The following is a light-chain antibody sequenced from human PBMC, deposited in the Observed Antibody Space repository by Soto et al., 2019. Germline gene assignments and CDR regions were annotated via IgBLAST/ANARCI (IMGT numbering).Light chain of an antibody. CDR3: QQRHMWPIP. CDR1: QSFRGL. V-gene: IGKV3-11*01. CDR2: DAY. Sequence: VFTQAAFTLSLSPGERATLSGRASQSFRGLLAWYQQKPGQAPRLLIYDAYNRATGIPPRFSGSGSGTDFTLTISSLEPEDSAVYYCQQRHMWPIPFGQVTLL. J-gene: IGKJ5*01.